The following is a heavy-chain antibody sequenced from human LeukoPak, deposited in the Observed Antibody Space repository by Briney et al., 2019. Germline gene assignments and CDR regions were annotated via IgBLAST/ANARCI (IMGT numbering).Heavy chain of an antibody. Sequence: GGSLRLSCAASGFTFSDYYMSWIRQAPGKGLEWVSYIGFSDVTIYYADSVKGRFTISRDNAKNSLYLQMNSLRAEDTAVYYCAREKENGYNGRFDYWGQGTLVTVSP. D-gene: IGHD5-12*01. V-gene: IGHV3-11*01. CDR3: AREKENGYNGRFDY. J-gene: IGHJ4*02. CDR2: IGFSDVTI. CDR1: GFTFSDYY.